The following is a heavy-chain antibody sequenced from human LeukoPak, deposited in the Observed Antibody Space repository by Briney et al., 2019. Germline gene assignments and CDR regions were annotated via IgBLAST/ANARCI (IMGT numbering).Heavy chain of an antibody. D-gene: IGHD5-18*01. CDR1: GFTFSSYA. Sequence: GRSLRLSCAASGFTFSSYAMNWVRQAPGKGLEWVSSLSDGGHSSFYADSVKGRFTIYRDDSQNILYLQMSNLSGDDTALYYCAFSPLGFNYGYAYWGQGTLVTVSS. J-gene: IGHJ4*02. CDR2: LSDGGHSS. CDR3: AFSPLGFNYGYAY. V-gene: IGHV3-23*01.